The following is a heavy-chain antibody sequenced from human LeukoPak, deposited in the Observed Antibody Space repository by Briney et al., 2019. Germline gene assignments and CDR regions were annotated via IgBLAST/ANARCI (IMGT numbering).Heavy chain of an antibody. CDR2: LHHSGNI. J-gene: IGHJ4*02. CDR1: GASVTTSLR. D-gene: IGHD3-3*01. CDR3: AGRVRFLEWD. Sequence: PSETLSLTCAVSGASVTTSLRCNWVRQSPGKGLEWIGELHHSGNIINNPSLKTRVSMSVDKSKNQYSLTLHSVTAADTGIYYCAGRVRFLEWDWGPGTPVTVSA. V-gene: IGHV4-4*02.